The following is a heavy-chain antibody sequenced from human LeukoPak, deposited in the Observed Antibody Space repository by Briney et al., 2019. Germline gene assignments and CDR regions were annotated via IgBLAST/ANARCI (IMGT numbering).Heavy chain of an antibody. CDR3: TRPVAGYYFEY. Sequence: PGGSLRLSCTTSGFTFRDYAMSWVRQAPGKGLEWLGFIRSKNYGGTTDYAASVKGRITISRDDSKSIVYLQMNGLKTEDTAAYYCTRPVAGYYFEYWGQGTLVTVSS. V-gene: IGHV3-49*04. CDR2: IRSKNYGGTT. J-gene: IGHJ4*02. D-gene: IGHD6-19*01. CDR1: GFTFRDYA.